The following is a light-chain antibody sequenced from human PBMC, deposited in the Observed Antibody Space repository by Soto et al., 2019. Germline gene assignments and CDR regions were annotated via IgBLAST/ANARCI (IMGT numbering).Light chain of an antibody. V-gene: IGKV1-5*01. CDR2: HAS. Sequence: DIQMTQSPSTLSASIGDRVTITCRASQTINNWLAWYQQKPGKAPNLLIYHASNLETGVPSRFSGSAFGTDFTLTISSLQPDDFATDYCQHYNSYPWTFGQGTKVEIK. CDR1: QTINNW. J-gene: IGKJ1*01. CDR3: QHYNSYPWT.